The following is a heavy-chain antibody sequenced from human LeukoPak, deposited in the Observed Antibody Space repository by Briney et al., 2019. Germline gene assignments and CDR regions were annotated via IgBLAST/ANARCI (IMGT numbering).Heavy chain of an antibody. CDR3: ARATNTAMGQYYFDY. CDR2: INPNSGGT. CDR1: GYTFTGYY. D-gene: IGHD5-18*01. Sequence: ASVKVSCKASGYTFTGYYMHWVRQAPGQGLEWMGWINPNSGGTNYAQKFQGRVTMTRDTSISTAYMELSRLRSDDTAVYYCARATNTAMGQYYFDYWGQGTTVTVSS. J-gene: IGHJ4*02. V-gene: IGHV1-2*02.